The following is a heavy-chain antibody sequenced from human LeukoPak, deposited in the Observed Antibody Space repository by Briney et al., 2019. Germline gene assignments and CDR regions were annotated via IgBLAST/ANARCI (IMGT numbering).Heavy chain of an antibody. CDR1: GYIFTGYY. CDR2: INPSGGST. V-gene: IGHV1-46*01. Sequence: AASVKVSCKASGYIFTGYYMHWVRQAPGQELEWMGIINPSGGSTSYAQKFQGRVTMTRDTSTSTVYMELSSLRSEDTAVYYCARDFLPAAPFDYWGQGTLVTVSS. J-gene: IGHJ4*02. D-gene: IGHD2-2*01. CDR3: ARDFLPAAPFDY.